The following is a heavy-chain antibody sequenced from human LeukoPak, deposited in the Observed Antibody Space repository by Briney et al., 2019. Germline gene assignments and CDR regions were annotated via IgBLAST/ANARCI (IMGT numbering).Heavy chain of an antibody. J-gene: IGHJ4*02. CDR1: GFTFSSYS. D-gene: IGHD1-26*01. CDR2: ISSSSSYI. Sequence: GGSLRLSCAASGFTFSSYSMNWVRQAPGKGLEWVSSISSSSSYIYYADSVKGRFTISRDNAKNSLYLQMNSLRAEDTAVYYCARDRDSHSGSYYDYWGQGTLVTVSS. V-gene: IGHV3-21*01. CDR3: ARDRDSHSGSYYDY.